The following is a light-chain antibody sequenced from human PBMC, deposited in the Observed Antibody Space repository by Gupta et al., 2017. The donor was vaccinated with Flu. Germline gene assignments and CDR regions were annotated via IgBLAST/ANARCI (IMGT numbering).Light chain of an antibody. CDR2: KVS. CDR1: QPLVYSDGNIH. Sequence: DVVMTQPPVSLPVTLGQPASISCRSSQPLVYSDGNIHLNWFQQRPGQSPRRLIYKVSNRDSGVPDRFSGSGSGTDFTLKISRVEAEDVGIYYCMQGTHWPQTFGHGTRVEIK. J-gene: IGKJ3*01. V-gene: IGKV2-30*01. CDR3: MQGTHWPQT.